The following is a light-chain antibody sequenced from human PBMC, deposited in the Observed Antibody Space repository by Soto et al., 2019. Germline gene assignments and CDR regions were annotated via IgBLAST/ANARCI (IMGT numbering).Light chain of an antibody. J-gene: IGKJ4*01. Sequence: EIVMTQSPATLSVCPGERATLSCRASQSISSNLAWYQLKPGQSPRLLIYGASTRATGFPARFSGSGSGAEFTLTISSLQSEDFAVYYCQQYNNWPLAFGGGTKVDIK. CDR1: QSISSN. V-gene: IGKV3-15*01. CDR2: GAS. CDR3: QQYNNWPLA.